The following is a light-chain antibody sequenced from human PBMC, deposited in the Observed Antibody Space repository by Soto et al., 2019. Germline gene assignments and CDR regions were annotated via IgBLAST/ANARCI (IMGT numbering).Light chain of an antibody. CDR2: EVS. Sequence: QSVLTQPPSVSGAPGQRVTISCTGSSSNIGAGYYVHWYQQLSRDPKLIIFEVSNRPSGVSNRFSGSKSGNTASLTIAGLQAEDEADYHCSSYTTGSTLHVFGGGTKVTVL. J-gene: IGLJ1*01. CDR3: SSYTTGSTLHV. V-gene: IGLV1-40*01. CDR1: SSNIGAGYY.